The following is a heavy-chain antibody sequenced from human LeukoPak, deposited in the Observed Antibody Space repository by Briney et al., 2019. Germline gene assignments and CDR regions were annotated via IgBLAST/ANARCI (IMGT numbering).Heavy chain of an antibody. J-gene: IGHJ4*02. CDR2: ITSSGTTT. V-gene: IGHV3-11*01. Sequence: GGSLRLSCSASGFSFSDSYMSWSRLSPEKGLGWIAYITSSGTTTEYADSVKGRFTISRVNGKNSLYLQMNSLRPEDTAVYYCGRDPDYGDPYWGQGTLVTVAS. D-gene: IGHD4/OR15-4a*01. CDR3: GRDPDYGDPY. CDR1: GFSFSDSY.